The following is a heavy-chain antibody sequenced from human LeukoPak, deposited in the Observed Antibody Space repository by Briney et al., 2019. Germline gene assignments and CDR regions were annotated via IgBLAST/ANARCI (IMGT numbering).Heavy chain of an antibody. CDR2: IWRDGSTD. V-gene: IGHV3-33*01. D-gene: IGHD3-9*01. J-gene: IGHJ4*02. CDR1: GFTISTYA. CDR3: ARDRLEAVTGDDYLDY. Sequence: GRSLRLSCVASGFTISTYAMHWVRQVPGKGLEWVAAIWRDGSTDFYADSVKGRFTVSRDNSKNTVILQMDSLRVEDTALYYCARDRLEAVTGDDYLDYWGQGTLVTVSS.